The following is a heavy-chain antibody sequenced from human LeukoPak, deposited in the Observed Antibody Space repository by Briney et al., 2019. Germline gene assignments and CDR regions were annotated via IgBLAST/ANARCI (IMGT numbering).Heavy chain of an antibody. CDR2: ISWNSGSI. CDR3: AKEGGYSGRGYFDY. J-gene: IGHJ4*02. CDR1: GFTFDDYA. Sequence: GGSLRLPCAASGFTFDDYAMHWVRQAPGKGLEWVSGISWNSGSIGYADSVKGRFTISRDNAKNSLYLQMNSLRAEDTALYYCAKEGGYSGRGYFDYWGQGTLVTVSS. D-gene: IGHD5-12*01. V-gene: IGHV3-9*01.